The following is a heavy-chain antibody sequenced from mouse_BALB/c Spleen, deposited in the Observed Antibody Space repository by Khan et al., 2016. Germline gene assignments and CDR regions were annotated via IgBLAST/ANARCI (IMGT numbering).Heavy chain of an antibody. Sequence: EVKLLESGGGLVQPGGSLKFSCAASGFDFSRYWMSWVRQAPGKGLEWIGEINPDSSTINYTPSLKEKFIISRDNAKNTLYLQMSKVRSEDTARYYCARRVRYSWFAYWGQGTLVTVSA. CDR2: INPDSSTI. V-gene: IGHV4-1*02. CDR1: GFDFSRYW. J-gene: IGHJ3*01. CDR3: ARRVRYSWFAY. D-gene: IGHD2-14*01.